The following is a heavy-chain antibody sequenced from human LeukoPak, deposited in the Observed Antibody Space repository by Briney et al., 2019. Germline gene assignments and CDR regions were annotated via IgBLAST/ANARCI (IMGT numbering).Heavy chain of an antibody. V-gene: IGHV3-23*01. CDR2: ISGSGGST. CDR3: AKGLLRAAMPQSNYFDY. D-gene: IGHD2-2*01. Sequence: PGGSLRLSCAASGFTFSSYAMSWVRQAPGKGLEWVSAISGSGGSTYYADSVKGRFTISRDNSKNTLYLQMNSLRAEDTVVYYCAKGLLRAAMPQSNYFDYWGQGTLVTVSS. J-gene: IGHJ4*02. CDR1: GFTFSSYA.